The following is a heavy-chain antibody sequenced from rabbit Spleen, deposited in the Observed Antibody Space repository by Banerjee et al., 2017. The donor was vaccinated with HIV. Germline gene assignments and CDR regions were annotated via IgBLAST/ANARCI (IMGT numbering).Heavy chain of an antibody. CDR3: VRDQAGDADHGPYYLNL. Sequence: QQQLEESGGGLVKPGGTLTLTCKASGIDFTAFYYMCWVRQAPGKGLEWIGCIYNADATTHYATWVNGRFTISSHNAQNTLYLQLSSLTAADTATYFCVRDQAGDADHGPYYLNLWGQGTLVTVS. D-gene: IGHD6-1*01. J-gene: IGHJ4*01. CDR1: GIDFTAFYY. V-gene: IGHV1S43*01. CDR2: IYNADATT.